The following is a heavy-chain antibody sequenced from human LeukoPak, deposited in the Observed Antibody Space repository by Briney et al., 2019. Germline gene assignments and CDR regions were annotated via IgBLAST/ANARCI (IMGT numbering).Heavy chain of an antibody. J-gene: IGHJ4*02. D-gene: IGHD3-9*01. CDR2: ISGSGDST. CDR3: AKRYFGNYYFDS. CDR1: GLTVSANY. Sequence: GGSLRLSCAASGLTVSANYMSWVRQAPGKGLEWVSAISGSGDSTYYADSVKGRFTISRDNSKNTLYLQMNSLRAEDTAVYYCAKRYFGNYYFDSWGQGTLVTVSS. V-gene: IGHV3-23*01.